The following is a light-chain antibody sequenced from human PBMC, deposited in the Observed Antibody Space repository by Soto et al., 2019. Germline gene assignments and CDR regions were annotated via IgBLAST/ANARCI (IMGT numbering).Light chain of an antibody. CDR1: SSDVGGYNY. CDR2: EVS. CDR3: SSYASNNTWV. V-gene: IGLV2-14*01. Sequence: QSVLTQPASVSGSPGQSITISCTGTSSDVGGYNYVSWYQQHPGKAPKLMIYEVSNRPSGVSNRFSGSKSGNTASLTISGLQAVDESDYYCSSYASNNTWVFGGGTKLTVL. J-gene: IGLJ3*02.